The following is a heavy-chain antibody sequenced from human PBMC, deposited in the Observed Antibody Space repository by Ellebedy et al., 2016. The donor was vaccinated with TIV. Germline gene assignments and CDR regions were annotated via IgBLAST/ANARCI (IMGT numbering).Heavy chain of an antibody. V-gene: IGHV3-23*01. CDR3: ATDLSSRSN. D-gene: IGHD2-2*01. CDR1: GFTFTGYA. J-gene: IGHJ4*02. Sequence: GESLKISCAASGFTFTGYAMNWVRQAPGKGLEWVSAVTGNGGTTYSADSVKGRFTISRDNSKNTLSLQMNSLRAEDTAMYYCATDLSSRSNWGQGTLVTVSS. CDR2: VTGNGGTT.